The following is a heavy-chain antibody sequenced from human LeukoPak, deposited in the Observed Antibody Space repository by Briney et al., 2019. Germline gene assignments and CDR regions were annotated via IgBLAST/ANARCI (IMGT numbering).Heavy chain of an antibody. CDR1: GFTFSSYA. V-gene: IGHV3-23*01. CDR3: SNYYGSGSYYMRGNWFDP. Sequence: GGSLRLSCAASGFTFSSYAMSWVRQAPGKGLEWVSAISGSGGSTYYADSVKGRFTISRDNSKNTLYLQMNSLRAEDTAVYYCSNYYGSGSYYMRGNWFDPWGRGTLVTVSS. J-gene: IGHJ5*02. CDR2: ISGSGGST. D-gene: IGHD3-10*01.